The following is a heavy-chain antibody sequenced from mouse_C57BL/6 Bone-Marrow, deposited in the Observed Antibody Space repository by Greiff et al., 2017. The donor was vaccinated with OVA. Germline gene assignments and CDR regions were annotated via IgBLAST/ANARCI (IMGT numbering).Heavy chain of an antibody. CDR1: GYAFSSSW. D-gene: IGHD1-1*01. V-gene: IGHV1-82*01. Sequence: VKLLESGPELVKPGASVKISCKASGYAFSSSWMNWVKQRPGKGLEWIGRIYPGDGDTNYNGKFKGKATLTADKSSSTAYMQLSSLTSEDSAVYFCAGVVGAMDYWGQGTSVTVSS. CDR2: IYPGDGDT. J-gene: IGHJ4*01. CDR3: AGVVGAMDY.